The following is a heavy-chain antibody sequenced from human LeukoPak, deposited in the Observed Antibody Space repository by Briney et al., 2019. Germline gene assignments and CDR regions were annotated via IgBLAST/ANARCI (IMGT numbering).Heavy chain of an antibody. CDR1: VFSYSGYY. Sequence: GRTLRLSCAVSVFSYSGYYTSWITEAPGKGLECGLYIPSSGSIAEYTDSLKSRFTISGDNAKNSLYLQMSSLRAEDTAVYYCARDRGEVTGQFFDYWGQGTLVSVSS. D-gene: IGHD3-10*01. CDR3: ARDRGEVTGQFFDY. CDR2: IPSSGSIA. J-gene: IGHJ4*02. V-gene: IGHV3-11*01.